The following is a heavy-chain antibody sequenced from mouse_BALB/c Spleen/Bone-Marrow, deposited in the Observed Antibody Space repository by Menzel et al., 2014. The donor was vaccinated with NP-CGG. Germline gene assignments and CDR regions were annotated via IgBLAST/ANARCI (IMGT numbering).Heavy chain of an antibody. CDR3: AREVAWFTY. CDR2: ISTYPGNT. Sequence: VHLVESGPELVRPGVSVKISCKGSGYTFTDYAMHWVKQSHAKSLEWIGVISTYPGNTNYNQKFKGKATMTVDKSSSTAYMELARLTSEDSAIYYCAREVAWFTYWGQGTLVTVSA. J-gene: IGHJ3*01. CDR1: GYTFTDYA. D-gene: IGHD1-1*02. V-gene: IGHV1-67*01.